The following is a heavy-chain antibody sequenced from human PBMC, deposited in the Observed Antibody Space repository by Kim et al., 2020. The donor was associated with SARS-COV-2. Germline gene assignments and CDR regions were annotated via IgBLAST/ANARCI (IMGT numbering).Heavy chain of an antibody. CDR2: IKQDGSQK. CDR3: ARGRDCINNVCTHFYY. J-gene: IGHJ4*02. CDR1: GFTFSLYW. Sequence: GGSLRLSCAASGFTFSLYWMTWVRQAPGQGLEWVANIKQDGSQKYYLDSVKGRFTISRGSAKNSVYLQIDSLRSEDTAVYYCARGRDCINNVCTHFYYWGQGTLVTVSS. V-gene: IGHV3-7*04. D-gene: IGHD2-21*02.